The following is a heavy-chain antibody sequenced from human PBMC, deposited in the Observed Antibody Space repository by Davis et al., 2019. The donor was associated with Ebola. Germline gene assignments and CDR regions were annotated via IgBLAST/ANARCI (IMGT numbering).Heavy chain of an antibody. V-gene: IGHV3-7*01. D-gene: IGHD6-13*01. CDR1: GFTFSSYW. Sequence: GESLKISCAASGFTFSSYWMSWVRQAPGKGLEWVANIKQDGSEKYYVDSVKGRFTISRDNAKNSLYLQMNSLRAEDTAVYYCARVPYSSSWYAGWGMDVWGQGTTVTVSS. CDR2: IKQDGSEK. J-gene: IGHJ6*02. CDR3: ARVPYSSSWYAGWGMDV.